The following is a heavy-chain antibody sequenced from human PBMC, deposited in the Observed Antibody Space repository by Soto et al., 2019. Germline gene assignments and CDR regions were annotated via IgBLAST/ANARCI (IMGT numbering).Heavy chain of an antibody. J-gene: IGHJ4*02. CDR3: ARVAYTSGWNSNPRYFDH. V-gene: IGHV1-3*01. Sequence: QIHLVQSGTEVKKPGASVRISCKTSGYTFTFSSIHWVRQAPGQRLEWMGWIRAGEGDTKDSQKFQGRGTISWDTSASTAYMDLSSLRSEDTAVYYCARVAYTSGWNSNPRYFDHWGQGTLVTVSS. CDR1: GYTFTFSS. D-gene: IGHD6-19*01. CDR2: IRAGEGDT.